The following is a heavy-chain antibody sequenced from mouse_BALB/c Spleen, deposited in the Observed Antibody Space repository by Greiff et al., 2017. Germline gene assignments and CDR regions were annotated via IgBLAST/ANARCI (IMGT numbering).Heavy chain of an antibody. CDR1: GDSITSGY. CDR2: ISYSGST. J-gene: IGHJ4*01. CDR3: ARLLRLYYYAMDY. Sequence: EVKVEESGPSLVKPSQTLSLTCSVTGDSITSGYWNWIRKFPGNKLEYMGYISYSGSTYYNPSLKSRISITRDTSKNQYYLQLNSVTTEDTATYYCARLLRLYYYAMDYWGQGTSVTVSS. V-gene: IGHV3-8*02. D-gene: IGHD1-1*01.